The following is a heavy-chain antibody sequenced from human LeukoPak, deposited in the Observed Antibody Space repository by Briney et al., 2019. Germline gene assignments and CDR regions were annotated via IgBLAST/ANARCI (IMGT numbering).Heavy chain of an antibody. J-gene: IGHJ4*02. CDR3: TRDRSRAEDD. D-gene: IGHD1-14*01. CDR1: GFTFSGHW. CDR2: INQGGSDK. V-gene: IGHV3-7*01. Sequence: GGSLRLSCAASGFTFSGHWMSWVRQAPGKGLEWVANINQGGSDKYYVNSVKGRFTTSRDNANNLLYLQMNSLRGEDTAVYYCTRDRSRAEDDWGQGTLVTVSS.